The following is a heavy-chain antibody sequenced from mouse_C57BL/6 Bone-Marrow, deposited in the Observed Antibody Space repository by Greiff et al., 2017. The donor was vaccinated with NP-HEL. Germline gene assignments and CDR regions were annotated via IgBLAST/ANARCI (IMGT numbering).Heavy chain of an antibody. CDR2: IYPGDGDT. CDR3: AREYYDYDGFAY. Sequence: VQGVESGPELVKPGASVKISCKASGYAFSSSWMNWVKQRPGKGLEWIGRIYPGDGDTNYNGKFKGKATLTADKSSSTAYMQLSSLTSEDSAVYFCAREYYDYDGFAYWGQGTLVTVSA. J-gene: IGHJ3*01. V-gene: IGHV1-82*01. CDR1: GYAFSSSW. D-gene: IGHD2-4*01.